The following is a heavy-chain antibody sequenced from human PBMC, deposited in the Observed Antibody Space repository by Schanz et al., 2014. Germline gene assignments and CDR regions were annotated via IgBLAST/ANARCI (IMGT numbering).Heavy chain of an antibody. J-gene: IGHJ4*02. CDR2: IYSGIGA. Sequence: EGQLAESGGGLVQPGGSLRLSCAVSGFTVSSNHMSWVRQAPGKGLEWVSVIYSGIGAYYADSVKDRFTVSRDNSKNTWYLQMNSLRAEDTAVYYCARAKDRRKINFDYWGRGALVTVSS. V-gene: IGHV3-66*01. CDR3: ARAKDRRKINFDY. CDR1: GFTVSSNH.